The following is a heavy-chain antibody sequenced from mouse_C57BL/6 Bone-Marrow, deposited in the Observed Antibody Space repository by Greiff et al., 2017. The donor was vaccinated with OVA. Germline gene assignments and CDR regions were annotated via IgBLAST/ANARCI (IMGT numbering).Heavy chain of an antibody. D-gene: IGHD1-1*01. CDR3: ARITTVVPGAY. CDR2: INPSTGGT. J-gene: IGHJ3*01. Sequence: VQLKQSGPELVKPGASVKISCKASGYSFTGYYMNWVKQSPEKSLEWIGEINPSTGGTTYNQKFKAKATLTVDKSSSTAYMQLKSLTSEDSAVDYCARITTVVPGAYWGQGTLVTVSA. V-gene: IGHV1-42*01. CDR1: GYSFTGYY.